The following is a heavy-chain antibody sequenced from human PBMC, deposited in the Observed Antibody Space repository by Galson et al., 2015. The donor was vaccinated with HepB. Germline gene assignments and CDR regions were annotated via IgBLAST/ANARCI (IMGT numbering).Heavy chain of an antibody. D-gene: IGHD1-26*01. Sequence: QAQLQESGPGLVRPSQTLSLTCTVSGGSISSYYWSWIRQPPGKGLEWIGYIYDNGHTNSKPSLKSRVTISLDMSKNQFSLKLSSVTAADTAVFYCARSYNYYFYGMDVWGQGTTVTVSS. V-gene: IGHV4-59*01. CDR3: ARSYNYYFYGMDV. CDR1: GGSISSYY. CDR2: IYDNGHT. J-gene: IGHJ6*02.